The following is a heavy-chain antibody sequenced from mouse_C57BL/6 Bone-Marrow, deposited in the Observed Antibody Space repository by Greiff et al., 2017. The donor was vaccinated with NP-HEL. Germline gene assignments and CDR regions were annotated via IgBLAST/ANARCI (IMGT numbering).Heavy chain of an antibody. CDR2: ISNGGGST. D-gene: IGHD1-1*01. J-gene: IGHJ1*03. V-gene: IGHV5-12*01. CDR3: ARRDYCSSSYWYFDV. CDR1: GFTFSDYY. Sequence: EVQGVESGGGLVQPGGSLKLSCAASGFTFSDYYMYWVRQTPEKRLEWVAYISNGGGSTYYPDTVKGRFTISRDNAKNTLYLQMSRLKSEDTAMYYCARRDYCSSSYWYFDVWGTGTTVTVSS.